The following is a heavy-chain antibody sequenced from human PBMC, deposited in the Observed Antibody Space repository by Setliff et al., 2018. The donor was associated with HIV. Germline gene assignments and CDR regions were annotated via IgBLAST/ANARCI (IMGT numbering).Heavy chain of an antibody. V-gene: IGHV4-4*07. D-gene: IGHD4-17*01. CDR3: ARGRLPTGMDV. CDR1: GGSIRSYY. CDR2: FYTSGST. J-gene: IGHJ6*04. Sequence: SDTLSFTCTVPGGSIRSYYWGWIRQPAGKGLEWVGRFYTSGSTNYSPSLTSRVTMSLDTSKYQFSLKLSSVTAADTAVYYCARGRLPTGMDVWGKGTTVTVSS.